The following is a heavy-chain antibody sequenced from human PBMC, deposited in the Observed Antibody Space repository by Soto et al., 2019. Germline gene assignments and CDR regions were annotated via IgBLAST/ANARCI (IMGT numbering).Heavy chain of an antibody. V-gene: IGHV1-69*01. D-gene: IGHD2-15*01. CDR3: ARGPGSGGPVTLVLYY. Sequence: QVQLVQSGAEVKKPGSSVKVSCKASGGTFSSYAISWVRQAPGQGLEWMGGIIPIFGTANYAQKFQGRVTITADESTGTADMELSSLRSEDTAVYYCARGPGSGGPVTLVLYYWGQGTLVTVSS. CDR2: IIPIFGTA. CDR1: GGTFSSYA. J-gene: IGHJ4*02.